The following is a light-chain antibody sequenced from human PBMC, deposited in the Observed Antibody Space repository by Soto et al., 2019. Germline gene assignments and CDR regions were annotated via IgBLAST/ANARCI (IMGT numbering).Light chain of an antibody. CDR3: MQAGT. V-gene: IGKV2-28*01. J-gene: IGKJ1*01. Sequence: DIVMTQSPLSLPVTPGEPASISCRSSQSLLHSNGYNYLDWYLQKPGQSPQLLIYLGSNRASGVPDRFSGSGSGTDFTLKISRVEAEDVGVYYCMQAGTFGQGTKVDIK. CDR2: LGS. CDR1: QSLLHSNGYNY.